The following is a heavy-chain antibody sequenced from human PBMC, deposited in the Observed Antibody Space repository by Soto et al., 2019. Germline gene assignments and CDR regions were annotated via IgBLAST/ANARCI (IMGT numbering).Heavy chain of an antibody. J-gene: IGHJ5*02. Sequence: WAHQAPGQRLEWMGWINAGNGNTKYSQKFQGRVTITRDTSASTAYMELSSLRSEDTAVYYCARATFIAQGLAIPGGQRS. CDR2: INAGNGNT. CDR3: ARATFIAQGLAIP. D-gene: IGHD6-13*01. V-gene: IGHV1-3*01.